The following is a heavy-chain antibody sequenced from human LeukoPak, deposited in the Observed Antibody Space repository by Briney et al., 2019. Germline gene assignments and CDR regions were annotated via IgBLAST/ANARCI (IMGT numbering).Heavy chain of an antibody. J-gene: IGHJ4*02. Sequence: VSVNASCKVSGYTFTTYYIHWVRQAPGQGLEWMGWSDPKSGATNYAQKFQGRLTMSRDTSISTVYMELSSLRSDDTAVFYCAGDPDGPLECWGEGTLFTVSS. CDR1: GYTFTTYY. CDR2: SDPKSGAT. V-gene: IGHV1-2*02. D-gene: IGHD5-24*01. CDR3: AGDPDGPLEC.